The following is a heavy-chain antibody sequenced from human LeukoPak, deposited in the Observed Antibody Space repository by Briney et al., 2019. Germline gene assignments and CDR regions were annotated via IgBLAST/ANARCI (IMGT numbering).Heavy chain of an antibody. CDR1: GSTFTAHY. V-gene: IGHV1-2*02. J-gene: IGHJ4*02. Sequence: GASVKVSSKGSGSTFTAHYIHWVRQAPGQGPEWMGWLNSHSGCTNYAPKFHGRVTLTRDTSISTAYIELTSLRSDDTAVYYCATVGRETAVVGPGALFTYWGQGTLVTVSS. D-gene: IGHD6-19*01. CDR2: LNSHSGCT. CDR3: ATVGRETAVVGPGALFTY.